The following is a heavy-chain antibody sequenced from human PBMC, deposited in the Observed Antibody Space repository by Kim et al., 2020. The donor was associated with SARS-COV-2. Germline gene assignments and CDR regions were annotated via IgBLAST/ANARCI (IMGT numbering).Heavy chain of an antibody. V-gene: IGHV3-49*03. CDR2: IRSKAYGGTT. CDR3: TREGAYGSGRSTRPYYYGMDV. D-gene: IGHD3-10*01. J-gene: IGHJ6*02. CDR1: GFTFGDYA. Sequence: GGSLRLSCTASGFTFGDYAMSWFRQAPGKGLEWVGFIRSKAYGGTTEYAASVKGRFTISRDDSKSIAYLQMNSLKTEDTAVYYCTREGAYGSGRSTRPYYYGMDVWGQGTTVTVSS.